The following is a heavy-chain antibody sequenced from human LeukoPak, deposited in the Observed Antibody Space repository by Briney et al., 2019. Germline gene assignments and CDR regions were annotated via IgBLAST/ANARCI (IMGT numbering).Heavy chain of an antibody. CDR2: ISGNGGST. CDR3: AKGLLYYYDSSGYYLDY. CDR1: GFTFSNYV. V-gene: IGHV3-23*01. J-gene: IGHJ4*02. Sequence: GGSLRLSCAASGFTFSNYVMSWVRQAPGKGLEWVSTISGNGGSTYYADSVKGRFTISRDNSKNTVYLQTNSLRAEDTAVYYCAKGLLYYYDSSGYYLDYWGQGTLVTVSS. D-gene: IGHD3-22*01.